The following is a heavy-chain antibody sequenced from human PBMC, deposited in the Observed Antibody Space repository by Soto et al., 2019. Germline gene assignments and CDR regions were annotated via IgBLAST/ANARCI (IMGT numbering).Heavy chain of an antibody. V-gene: IGHV5-51*01. J-gene: IGHJ3*02. CDR2: IYPGDSDT. CDR1: GYSFTSYW. Sequence: GESLKISCKGSGYSFTSYWIGWVRQMPGKGLEWMGIIYPGDSDTRYSPSFQGQVTISADKSISTAYLQWSSRKASDPAMYYCAGLLRGVGYVFDIWGKGTMVTVSS. CDR3: AGLLRGVGYVFDI. D-gene: IGHD3-9*01.